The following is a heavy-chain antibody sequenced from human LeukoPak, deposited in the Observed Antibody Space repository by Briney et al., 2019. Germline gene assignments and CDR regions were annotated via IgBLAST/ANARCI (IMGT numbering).Heavy chain of an antibody. CDR1: GGSFSGYY. CDR2: INHSGST. D-gene: IGHD5-12*01. V-gene: IGHV4-34*01. J-gene: IGHJ4*02. Sequence: SETLSLTCAVYGGSFSGYYWSWIRQPPGKGLEWIGEINHSGSTNYNPSLKSRVTISVDTSKNQFSLKLSSVTAADTAVYFCARHLGYTGYDFVGYWGQGTLVTVSS. CDR3: ARHLGYTGYDFVGY.